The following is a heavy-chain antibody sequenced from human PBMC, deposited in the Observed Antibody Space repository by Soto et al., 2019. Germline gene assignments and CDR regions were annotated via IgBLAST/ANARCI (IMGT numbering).Heavy chain of an antibody. CDR2: IKSKTDGGTT. D-gene: IGHD3-3*01. Sequence: EVQLVESGGGLVKPGGSLRLSCAASGFTFSNAWMSWVRQAPGKGLEWVGRIKSKTDGGTTDYAAPVKGRFTISRDDSKNTLYLQMNSLKTEDTTVYYCTTDPLYYEFWSGYLPYWFDPWGQGTLVTVSS. CDR1: GFTFSNAW. J-gene: IGHJ5*02. V-gene: IGHV3-15*01. CDR3: TTDPLYYEFWSGYLPYWFDP.